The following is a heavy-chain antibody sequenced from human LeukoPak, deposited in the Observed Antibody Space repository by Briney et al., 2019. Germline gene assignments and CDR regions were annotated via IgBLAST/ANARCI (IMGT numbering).Heavy chain of an antibody. CDR2: IYTSGST. CDR1: GGSISSYY. V-gene: IGHV4-4*07. CDR3: ARGGRGRFFVRETVQRKNWFDP. Sequence: SETLSLTCTVSGGSISSYYWSWIRQPAGKGLEWIGRIYTSGSTNYNPSLKSRVTMSVDTSKNQFSLKLSSVTAADTAVYYCARGGRGRFFVRETVQRKNWFDPWGQGTLVTVSS. D-gene: IGHD3-3*01. J-gene: IGHJ5*02.